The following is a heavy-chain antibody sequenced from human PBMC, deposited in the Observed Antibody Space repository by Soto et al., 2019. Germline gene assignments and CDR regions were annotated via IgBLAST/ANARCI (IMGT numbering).Heavy chain of an antibody. CDR2: IIPIFGTA. CDR1: GGTFSSYA. CDR3: ARPITMIVVIDAFDI. Sequence: ASVKVSCKASGGTFSSYAISWVRQAPGQGLEWMGGIIPIFGTANYAQKFQGRVTITADESTSTAYMELSSLRSEDTAVYYCARPITMIVVIDAFDIWGQGTMVTVSS. J-gene: IGHJ3*02. D-gene: IGHD3-22*01. V-gene: IGHV1-69*13.